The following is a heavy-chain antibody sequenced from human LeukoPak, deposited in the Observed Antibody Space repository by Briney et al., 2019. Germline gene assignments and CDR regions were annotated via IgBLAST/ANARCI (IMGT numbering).Heavy chain of an antibody. Sequence: SETLSLTCAVYGGSFSGYYWSWIRQPPGKGLEWIGEINHSGSTNYNPSLKSRVTISVDTSKNQFSLKLSSVTAADTAVYYCARGRPRLRSPFDYWGQGTLVTVSS. D-gene: IGHD4-17*01. CDR1: GGSFSGYY. V-gene: IGHV4-34*01. J-gene: IGHJ4*02. CDR2: INHSGST. CDR3: ARGRPRLRSPFDY.